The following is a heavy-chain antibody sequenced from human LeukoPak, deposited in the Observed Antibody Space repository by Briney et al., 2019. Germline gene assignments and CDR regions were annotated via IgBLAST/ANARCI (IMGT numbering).Heavy chain of an antibody. J-gene: IGHJ4*02. CDR2: VSSDGSIK. Sequence: PGGSLRLSCAASGFTFSSYGIHWVRQAPGKGLEWVAVVSSDGSIKYYADSGKGRFTISRDTSKNTVYLQMNSLGTEDTAFYYCARGYSSSWLGYFDYWGQGTLSPSPQ. V-gene: IGHV3-30*03. CDR3: ARGYSSSWLGYFDY. D-gene: IGHD6-13*01. CDR1: GFTFSSYG.